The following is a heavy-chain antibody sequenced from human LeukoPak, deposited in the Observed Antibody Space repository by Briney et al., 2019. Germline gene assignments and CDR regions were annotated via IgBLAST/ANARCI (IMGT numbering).Heavy chain of an antibody. J-gene: IGHJ5*02. Sequence: PGGSLRLSCAASGFTFSSYSMNWVRQAPGKGLEWVSYISSSGSTIYYADSVKGRFTISRDNAKNSLYLQMNSLRVEDTAVYYCARDSSGWYHWFDPWGQGTLVTVSS. D-gene: IGHD6-13*01. CDR1: GFTFSSYS. V-gene: IGHV3-48*04. CDR3: ARDSSGWYHWFDP. CDR2: ISSSGSTI.